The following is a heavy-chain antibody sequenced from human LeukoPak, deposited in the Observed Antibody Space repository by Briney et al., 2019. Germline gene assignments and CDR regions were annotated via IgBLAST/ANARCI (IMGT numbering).Heavy chain of an antibody. Sequence: SETLSLTCSVSAGSISSNYWSSIRQPPGRGLELIGHIYYRGSTNYNPSLKSRVPISVDTSTSPSSLKLSSPTAADPAVYYCARHGSWGAPFDYWGQGTLVTVSS. V-gene: IGHV4-59*08. J-gene: IGHJ4*02. D-gene: IGHD3-16*01. CDR2: IYYRGST. CDR1: AGSISSNY. CDR3: ARHGSWGAPFDY.